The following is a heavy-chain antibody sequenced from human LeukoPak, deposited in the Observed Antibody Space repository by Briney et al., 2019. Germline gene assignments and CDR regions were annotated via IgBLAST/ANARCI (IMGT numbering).Heavy chain of an antibody. CDR2: IYYSGST. D-gene: IGHD4-17*01. J-gene: IGHJ5*02. V-gene: IGHV4-39*01. CDR3: ARVGRVTTENWFDP. Sequence: SETLSLTCTVSGGSISSSSSYWGWIRQPPGKGLEWIGSIYYSGSTYYNPSLKSRVTISVDTSKNQFSLKLSSVTAADTAVYYCARVGRVTTENWFDPWGQGTLVTVSS. CDR1: GGSISSSSSY.